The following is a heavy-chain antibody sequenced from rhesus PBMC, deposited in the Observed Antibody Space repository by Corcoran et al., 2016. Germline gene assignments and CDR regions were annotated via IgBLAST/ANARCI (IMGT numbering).Heavy chain of an antibody. CDR3: TRANYFDY. CDR1: GFTFDDYA. Sequence: EVQLVESGGALAQPGGSLRLSCAASGFTFDDYAMSWVRQAPGKVLEWVSRISWNSGTIYYPDSVKGRFTISRDNAKNSLFLQMDRLRAEDTAVYYCTRANYFDYWGQGVLVTVSS. J-gene: IGHJ4*01. CDR2: ISWNSGTI. V-gene: IGHV3-134*01.